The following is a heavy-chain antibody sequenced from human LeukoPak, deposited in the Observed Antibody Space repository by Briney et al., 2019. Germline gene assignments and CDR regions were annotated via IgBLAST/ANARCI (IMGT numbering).Heavy chain of an antibody. Sequence: ASVKVSCKASGGTFSSYAISWVRQAPGQGLEWMGWINPNSGGTNYAQKFQGRVTMTRDTSISTAYMELSRLRSDDTAVYYCARVSLAGIAAAFDYWGQGTLVTVSS. D-gene: IGHD6-13*01. CDR1: GGTFSSYA. CDR2: INPNSGGT. V-gene: IGHV1-2*02. J-gene: IGHJ4*02. CDR3: ARVSLAGIAAAFDY.